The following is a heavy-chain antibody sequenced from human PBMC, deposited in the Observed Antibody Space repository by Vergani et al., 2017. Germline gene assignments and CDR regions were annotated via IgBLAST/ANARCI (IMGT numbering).Heavy chain of an antibody. CDR3: VHRLGYFDWDGGFDV. Sequence: QITLRESGPTLVKPTQTLTLTCTFSGFSLTTGGEGVGWIRQPPARDLEWLAFVYWNDDERYSPSLKSRVTITKDTSKNEVILTMATMDPVDTATYYCVHRLGYFDWDGGFDVWGPGTMVTVSS. J-gene: IGHJ3*01. V-gene: IGHV2-5*01. CDR1: GFSLTTGGEG. D-gene: IGHD3-9*01. CDR2: VYWNDDE.